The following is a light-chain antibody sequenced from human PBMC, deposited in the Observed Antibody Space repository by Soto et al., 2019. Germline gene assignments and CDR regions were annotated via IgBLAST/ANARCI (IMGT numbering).Light chain of an antibody. V-gene: IGKV1-5*01. CDR3: PQYGTLSAT. Sequence: DVKISQEPSALPASIGDSVTITFRASQSITTWLAWYQQTPGTAPKVLIYHASNLQSGIPSRFSGSGSGTDFTLTISSLEPDDFATYYCPQYGTLSATSGRGTMA. J-gene: IGKJ4*02. CDR1: QSITTW. CDR2: HAS.